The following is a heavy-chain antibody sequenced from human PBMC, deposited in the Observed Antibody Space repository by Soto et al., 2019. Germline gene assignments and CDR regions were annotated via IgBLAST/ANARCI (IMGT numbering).Heavy chain of an antibody. D-gene: IGHD3-10*01. CDR1: GGSISSAGYN. V-gene: IGHV4-31*03. Sequence: SETLSLTCTVSGGSISSAGYNWSWIRQHPGKGLEWIGYIYYSGSTYYNPSLKSRVTISVDTSKNQFSLKLSSVTAADTAVYYCARHNYGSGSTYFDYWGQGTLVTVSS. J-gene: IGHJ4*02. CDR2: IYYSGST. CDR3: ARHNYGSGSTYFDY.